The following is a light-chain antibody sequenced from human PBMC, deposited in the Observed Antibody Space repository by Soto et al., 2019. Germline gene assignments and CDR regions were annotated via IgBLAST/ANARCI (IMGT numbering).Light chain of an antibody. J-gene: IGKJ4*01. V-gene: IGKV1-5*01. CDR2: AAS. Sequence: IHRTQSPFNLAAPVAERVTSACRASQSITRWLAWYQQKPGKAPKLLIYAASTLQSGVPSRFSGSGSGTDFTLTISSLQPEDFATYYCQQLNNYPSTFGGGTNVDIK. CDR1: QSITRW. CDR3: QQLNNYPST.